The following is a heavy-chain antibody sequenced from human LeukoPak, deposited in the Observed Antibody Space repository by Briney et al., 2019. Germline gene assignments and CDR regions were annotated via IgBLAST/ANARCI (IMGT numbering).Heavy chain of an antibody. CDR2: ISGRGDTI. V-gene: IGHV3-48*03. CDR1: GFTFRVYE. J-gene: IGHJ3*02. Sequence: GGSLRLSCAASGFTFRVYEMQWVRQAPGKGLEWVPYISGRGDTIYYADSVKGRFTISRDNARNSLYLQMNSLRSEDTALYYCARGDYYGSQNYTYDIWGQGTMVTVSS. CDR3: ARGDYYGSQNYTYDI. D-gene: IGHD3-10*01.